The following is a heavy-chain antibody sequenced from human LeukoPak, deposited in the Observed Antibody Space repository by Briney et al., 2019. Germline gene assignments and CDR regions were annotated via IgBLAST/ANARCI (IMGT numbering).Heavy chain of an antibody. CDR3: ARDMRRGYIVVVLAATPKNAFDI. CDR1: GFTFSSYA. Sequence: GGSLRLSCAASGFTFSSYAMHWVRQAPGKGLEWVAVISYDGSNKYYADSVKGRFTISRDNSKNTLYLQMNSLRAEDTAVYYCARDMRRGYIVVVLAATPKNAFDIWGQGTMVTVSS. J-gene: IGHJ3*02. V-gene: IGHV3-30-3*01. D-gene: IGHD2-15*01. CDR2: ISYDGSNK.